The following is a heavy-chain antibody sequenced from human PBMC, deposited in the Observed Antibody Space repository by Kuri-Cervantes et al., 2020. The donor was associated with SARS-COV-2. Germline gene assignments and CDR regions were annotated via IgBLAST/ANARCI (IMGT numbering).Heavy chain of an antibody. D-gene: IGHD2-2*01. V-gene: IGHV5-10-1*01. Sequence: GGSLRLSCKGSGYSFTSYWISWVRQMPGEGLEWMGTIDPSDSYTTHSPSFQGHVTIAADKSISTAYLQWSSLKASDTAMYYCARYCASTNCANYYGMDVWGQGTTVTVSS. CDR2: IDPSDSYT. CDR1: GYSFTSYW. J-gene: IGHJ6*02. CDR3: ARYCASTNCANYYGMDV.